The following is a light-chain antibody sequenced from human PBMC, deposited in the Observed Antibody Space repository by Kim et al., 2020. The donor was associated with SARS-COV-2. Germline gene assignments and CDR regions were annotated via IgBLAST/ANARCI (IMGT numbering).Light chain of an antibody. CDR3: QAWDSSTAGVV. CDR2: QDS. CDR1: KLGDKY. V-gene: IGLV3-1*01. J-gene: IGLJ2*01. Sequence: SYELTQPPSVSVSPGQTASITCSGDKLGDKYACWYQQMPGQSPVLVIYQDSKRPSGIPERFSCSNSGNTATLTISGTQAMDEADYYCQAWDSSTAGVVFG.